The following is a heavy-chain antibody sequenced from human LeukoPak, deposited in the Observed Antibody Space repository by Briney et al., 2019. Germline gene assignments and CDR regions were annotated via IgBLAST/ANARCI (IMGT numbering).Heavy chain of an antibody. J-gene: IGHJ4*02. Sequence: GGSLRLSCAASGFTFSSYSMNWVRQAPGKGLEWVANINQDGSEKNYVDSVKGRFTISRDNAKNSLYLEMNSLRAEDMGVYYCARDSRGYPYWGQGTLVTVSS. D-gene: IGHD3-22*01. V-gene: IGHV3-7*05. CDR3: ARDSRGYPY. CDR2: INQDGSEK. CDR1: GFTFSSYS.